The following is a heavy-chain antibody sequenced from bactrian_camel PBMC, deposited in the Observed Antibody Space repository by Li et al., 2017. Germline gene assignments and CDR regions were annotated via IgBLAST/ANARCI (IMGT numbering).Heavy chain of an antibody. CDR3: AAGAYCAYCQGGWCAVYHD. J-gene: IGHJ4*01. Sequence: VQLVESGGGSVQAGGSLTLSCLASGYTVTAYCMGWLRQGPEKELEGVATIVGTKITSYADSVKGRFTISKDNAKNNMSLQMNSLEPGYTSRYYCAAGAYCAYCQGGWCAVYHDWGKGTQVTVS. D-gene: IGHD6*01. CDR1: GYTVTAYC. CDR2: TIVGTKIT. V-gene: IGHV3S1*01.